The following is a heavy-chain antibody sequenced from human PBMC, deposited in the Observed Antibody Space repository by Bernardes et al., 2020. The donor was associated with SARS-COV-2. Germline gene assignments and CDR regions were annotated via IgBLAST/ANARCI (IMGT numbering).Heavy chain of an antibody. CDR2: INPNSGGT. V-gene: IGHV1-2*02. D-gene: IGHD3-22*01. J-gene: IGHJ6*02. CDR3: ALPPTNYDRYGMDV. CDR1: GYTFTGYY. Sequence: ASVKVSCKASGYTFTGYYIHWVRLAPGQGLEWMGWINPNSGGTNYAQKFQGRVTMTRDTSISTAYMELSRLRSDDTAVYYCALPPTNYDRYGMDVWGRGTTVTVSS.